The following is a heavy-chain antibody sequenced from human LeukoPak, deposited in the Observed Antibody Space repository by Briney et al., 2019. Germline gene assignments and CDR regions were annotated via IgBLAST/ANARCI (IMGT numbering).Heavy chain of an antibody. Sequence: ETLSXTCAVYGGSFSGYYWSWIRQPPGKGLEWIGEINHSGSTNYNPSLKSRVTISVDTSKNQFSLKLSSVTATDTAVYYCARAGYSGSDFSVWGKGSTVTVSS. CDR1: GGSFSGYY. J-gene: IGHJ6*04. D-gene: IGHD5-12*01. CDR2: INHSGST. V-gene: IGHV4-34*01. CDR3: ARAGYSGSDFSV.